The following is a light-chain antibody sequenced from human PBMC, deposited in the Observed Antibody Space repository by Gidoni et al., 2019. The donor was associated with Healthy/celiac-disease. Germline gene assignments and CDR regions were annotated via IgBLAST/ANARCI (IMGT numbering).Light chain of an antibody. V-gene: IGKV1-5*03. CDR1: QNIGSW. J-gene: IGKJ1*01. CDR3: QHYNSLWT. CDR2: KAS. Sequence: DIQMTQSPSTLSASVGDRVTITCRASQNIGSWLAWYQQKPGKAPNLLIYKASILESGVPSRFSGYGSGTQFTLSISSLHPDDFATYHCQHYNSLWTFGQXTKVEIK.